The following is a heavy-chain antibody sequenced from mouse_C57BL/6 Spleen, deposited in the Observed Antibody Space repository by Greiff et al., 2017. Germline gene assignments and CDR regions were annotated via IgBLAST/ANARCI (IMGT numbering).Heavy chain of an antibody. CDR1: GFTFSDYY. J-gene: IGHJ2*01. CDR2: INYDGSST. CDR3: ARGGWDEDFDY. D-gene: IGHD2-3*01. Sequence: EVKLQESEGGLVQPGSSMKLSCTASGFTFSDYYMAWVRQVPEKGLEWVANINYDGSSTYYLDSLKSRFIISRDNAKNILYLQMSSLKSEDTATYYCARGGWDEDFDYWGQGTTLTVSS. V-gene: IGHV5-16*01.